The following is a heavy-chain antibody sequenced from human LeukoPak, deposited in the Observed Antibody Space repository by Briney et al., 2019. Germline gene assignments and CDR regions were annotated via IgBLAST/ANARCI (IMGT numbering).Heavy chain of an antibody. Sequence: GGSLRLSCSASGFIFSDYVMNWVRQAPGKGLEWVSGISGSGDRRYYAGSVKGRFTISRDNSKNMVYLHMDGLRAEDSALYYCAKVAPIVAPLGWGQGTLVTVSS. CDR2: ISGSGDRR. J-gene: IGHJ4*02. CDR1: GFIFSDYV. CDR3: AKVAPIVAPLG. V-gene: IGHV3-23*01. D-gene: IGHD5-12*01.